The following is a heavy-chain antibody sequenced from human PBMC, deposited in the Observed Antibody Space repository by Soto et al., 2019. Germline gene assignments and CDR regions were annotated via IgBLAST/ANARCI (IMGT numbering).Heavy chain of an antibody. D-gene: IGHD1-26*01. J-gene: IGHJ5*02. V-gene: IGHV3-48*03. Sequence: EVQLVESGGGLVQPGGSLRLSCAASGFTFRSYEMTWVRQAPGKGLEWISYISTRGSTTYYADSVKGRFTISRDDAKNSLYLQMNSLRAEDTAVYYCTRPFPSYQYRGWFDPWGQGTLVSVSS. CDR3: TRPFPSYQYRGWFDP. CDR2: ISTRGSTT. CDR1: GFTFRSYE.